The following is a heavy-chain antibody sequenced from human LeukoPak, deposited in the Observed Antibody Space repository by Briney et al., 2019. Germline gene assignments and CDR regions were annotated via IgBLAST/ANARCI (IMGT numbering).Heavy chain of an antibody. J-gene: IGHJ4*02. D-gene: IGHD2-2*01. CDR3: AKDRGAVVPAGFDY. CDR1: GFTFSSYA. Sequence: PGGSLRLSCAASGFTFSSYAMSWVRRAPGKGLEWVSAISGSGGSTYYADSVKGRFTISRDNSKNTLYLQVNSLRAEDTAVYYCAKDRGAVVPAGFDYWGQGTLVTVSS. CDR2: ISGSGGST. V-gene: IGHV3-23*01.